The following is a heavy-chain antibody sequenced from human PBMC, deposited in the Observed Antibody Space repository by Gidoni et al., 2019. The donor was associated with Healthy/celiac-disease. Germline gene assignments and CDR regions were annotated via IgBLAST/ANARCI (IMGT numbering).Heavy chain of an antibody. Sequence: QVQLVQSGAEVKKPGSSVKVSCKASGGTCSSYAISWVRQAPGQGLEWMGGIIPIFGTANYAQKFPGRVTITADDSTSTAYMELSSLSSEDTAVYYCARGPYSSSWYYFDYWGQGTLVTVSS. D-gene: IGHD6-13*01. CDR2: IIPIFGTA. CDR3: ARGPYSSSWYYFDY. V-gene: IGHV1-69*12. J-gene: IGHJ4*02. CDR1: GGTCSSYA.